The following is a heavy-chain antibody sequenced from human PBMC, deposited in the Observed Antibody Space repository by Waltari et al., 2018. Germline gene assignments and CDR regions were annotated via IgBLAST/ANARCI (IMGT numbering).Heavy chain of an antibody. J-gene: IGHJ5*02. CDR2: INYRGRT. CDR3: ARDQGQYTYSSGWFDP. Sequence: QVQLQESGPGLVRPSETLSLTCAVPGGSISNYYWSWIRQPPGKGLEWIAYINYRGRTNYNPSLKSRVTISGDTSRNQFSLKLTSATAADTAVYYCARDQGQYTYSSGWFDPWGQGTLVIVSS. D-gene: IGHD2-21*01. V-gene: IGHV4-59*01. CDR1: GGSISNYY.